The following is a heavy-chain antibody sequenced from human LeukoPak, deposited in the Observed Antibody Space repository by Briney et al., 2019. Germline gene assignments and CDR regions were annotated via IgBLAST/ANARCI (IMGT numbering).Heavy chain of an antibody. CDR1: GGSISSHY. CDR3: ATSYYDFWSGYRYMDV. J-gene: IGHJ6*03. CDR2: IYYSGRT. D-gene: IGHD3-3*01. Sequence: PSETLSLTCTVSGGSISSHYWSWIRQPAGKGQEWIGYIYYSGRTNYNPSLKSRVTISVDTSKNQFSLKLSSVTAADTAVYYCATSYYDFWSGYRYMDVWGKGTTVTVSS. V-gene: IGHV4-59*11.